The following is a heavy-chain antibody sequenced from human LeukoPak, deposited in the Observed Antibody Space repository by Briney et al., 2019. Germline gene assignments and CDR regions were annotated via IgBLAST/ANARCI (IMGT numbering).Heavy chain of an antibody. CDR2: INPSGGST. Sequence: ASVKVSCKASGYTFTTYFMHWVRQAPGQGLEWMGIINPSGGSTTYAQKFQGRVTMTRDTSTSTVYMDLSSLRSEDTAVYYCARGWYSDGWHDYWGQGTLVTVSS. V-gene: IGHV1-46*01. CDR3: ARGWYSDGWHDY. J-gene: IGHJ4*02. CDR1: GYTFTTYF. D-gene: IGHD6-19*01.